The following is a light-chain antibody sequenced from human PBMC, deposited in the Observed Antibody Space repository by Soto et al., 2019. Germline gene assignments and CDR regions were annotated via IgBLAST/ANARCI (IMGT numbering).Light chain of an antibody. CDR2: GAS. CDR1: QSVSSSY. Sequence: EIVLAQSPGTLSFSPGERATLSCRASQSVSSSYLAWYQQKPGQAPRLLIYGASSRATGIPDRFSGSGSGKEFTLTISRLEPEDFAVYYGQQYGSQWTFGHGTKVDIX. CDR3: QQYGSQWT. J-gene: IGKJ1*01. V-gene: IGKV3-20*01.